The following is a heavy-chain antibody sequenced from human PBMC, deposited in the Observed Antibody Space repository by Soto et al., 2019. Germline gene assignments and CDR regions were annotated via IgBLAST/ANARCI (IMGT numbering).Heavy chain of an antibody. J-gene: IGHJ3*02. D-gene: IGHD1-26*01. CDR2: IYYSGST. CDR1: GYSISSSNW. V-gene: IGHV4-28*01. Sequence: QVQLQESGPGLVKPSDTLSLTCAVSGYSISSSNWWGWIRQPPGKGLEWIGYIYYSGSTYYNPSRKSRVTMSVDTSKNQFSLQLSSVTAVDTAVYYCARKGVGATTGDAFDIWGQGTMVTVSS. CDR3: ARKGVGATTGDAFDI.